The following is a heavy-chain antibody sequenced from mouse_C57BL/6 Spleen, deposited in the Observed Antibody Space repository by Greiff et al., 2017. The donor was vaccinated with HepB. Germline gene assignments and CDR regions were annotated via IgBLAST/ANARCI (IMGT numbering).Heavy chain of an antibody. CDR3: ERGGYPRYLDV. V-gene: IGHV1-64*01. Sequence: QVQLKQPGAELVKPGASVKLSCKASGYTFTSYWMHWVKQRPGQGLEWIGMIHPNSGSTNYNEKFKSKATLTVDKSSSTAYMQLSSLTSEDSAVYYWERGGYPRYLDVGGKGTRVTVPS. CDR2: IHPNSGST. J-gene: IGHJ1*03. CDR1: GYTFTSYW. D-gene: IGHD2-2*01.